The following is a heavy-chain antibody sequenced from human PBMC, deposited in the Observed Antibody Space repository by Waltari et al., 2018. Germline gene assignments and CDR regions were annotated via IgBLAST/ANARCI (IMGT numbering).Heavy chain of an antibody. Sequence: QVQLQESGPGLVKPSETLSLTCTVSGYSISSGYYWGWIRQPPGKGLEWIGSIYHSGSTYYNPSLKSRVTISVDTSKNQFSLKLSSVTAADTAVYYCASSPLSRTWQLPWGYFDYWGQGTLVTVSS. D-gene: IGHD2-15*01. J-gene: IGHJ4*02. CDR2: IYHSGST. V-gene: IGHV4-38-2*02. CDR1: GYSISSGYY. CDR3: ASSPLSRTWQLPWGYFDY.